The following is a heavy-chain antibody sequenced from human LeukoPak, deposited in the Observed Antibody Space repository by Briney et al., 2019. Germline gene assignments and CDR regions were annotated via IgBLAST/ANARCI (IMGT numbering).Heavy chain of an antibody. Sequence: GGSLRLSCAASGFTVSSNYMSWVRQAPGKGLEWVSVIYSGGSTYYADSVKGRFTISRDNSKNTLYLQMNSLRAEDTAVYYCARDETYYGSGSYPHDWGQGTLVTVSS. CDR2: IYSGGST. D-gene: IGHD3-10*01. CDR1: GFTVSSNY. CDR3: ARDETYYGSGSYPHD. V-gene: IGHV3-66*01. J-gene: IGHJ4*02.